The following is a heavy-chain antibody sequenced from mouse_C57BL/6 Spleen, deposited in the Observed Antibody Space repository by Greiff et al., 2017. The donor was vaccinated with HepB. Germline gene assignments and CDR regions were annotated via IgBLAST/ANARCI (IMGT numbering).Heavy chain of an antibody. Sequence: QVQLQQSGPELVKPGASVKISCKASGYAFSSSWMNWVKQRPGKGLEWIGRIYPGDGDTNYNGKFKGKATLTADKSSSTASMQLSSLTSEDSAVYFCARLYYGNYVSYYFDYWGQGTTLTVSS. CDR1: GYAFSSSW. J-gene: IGHJ2*01. D-gene: IGHD2-1*01. V-gene: IGHV1-82*01. CDR2: IYPGDGDT. CDR3: ARLYYGNYVSYYFDY.